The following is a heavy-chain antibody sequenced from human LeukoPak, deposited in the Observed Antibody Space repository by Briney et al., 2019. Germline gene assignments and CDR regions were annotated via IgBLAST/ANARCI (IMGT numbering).Heavy chain of an antibody. D-gene: IGHD3-10*01. V-gene: IGHV3-7*01. CDR3: ARSLTARPDSSGCLDL. J-gene: IGHJ5*02. Sequence: GGSLRLSCAASGFTFRTYSMHWVRQAPGKGLEWVADTQQDGSEKYYADSVRGRFTISRDNAKNTLFLQMESLRADDTAVYYCARSLTARPDSSGCLDLWAQGTLITVSS. CDR2: TQQDGSEK. CDR1: GFTFRTYS.